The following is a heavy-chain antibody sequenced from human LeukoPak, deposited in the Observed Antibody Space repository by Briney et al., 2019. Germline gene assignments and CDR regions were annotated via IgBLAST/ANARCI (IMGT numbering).Heavy chain of an antibody. CDR1: GYTFTSYW. V-gene: IGHV5-51*01. D-gene: IGHD4-23*01. CDR2: IYPGDSDT. Sequence: GESLKISCQGSGYTFTSYWIGWVRQLPGKGLEGMGIIYPGDSDTRYSPSCQGQVTISADKSISPAYLQWSSLKASDTAMYYCARHQRANGGSRYDYWGQGTLVTVSS. CDR3: ARHQRANGGSRYDY. J-gene: IGHJ4*02.